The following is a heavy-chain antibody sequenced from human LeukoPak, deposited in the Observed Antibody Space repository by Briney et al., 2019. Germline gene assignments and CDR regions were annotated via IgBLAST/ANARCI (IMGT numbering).Heavy chain of an antibody. D-gene: IGHD3-10*01. Sequence: SEILSLTCTVSGEPVSSGGYSWIWIRQHPGKGLEWIGFIYYSGTTYYNPSLKSRLAISLDTSKNQFSVRLTSVTAADTGVYFCASSYYGNAGYPTWGQGTLVAVSS. CDR1: GEPVSSGGYS. J-gene: IGHJ5*02. CDR2: IYYSGTT. V-gene: IGHV4-31*03. CDR3: ASSYYGNAGYPT.